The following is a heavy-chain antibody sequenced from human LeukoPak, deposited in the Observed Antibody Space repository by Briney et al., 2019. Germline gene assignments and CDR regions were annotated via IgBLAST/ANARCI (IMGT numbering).Heavy chain of an antibody. V-gene: IGHV1-69*05. Sequence: ASVKVSCKASGGTLTSYAISRVRQAPGQGLESMGRIIPIFGTANYAQKFQGRVTITTDESTSTAYMQLSSLRSEDTAVYYCARGRAVAGPGDYWGQGTLVTVSS. D-gene: IGHD6-19*01. CDR2: IIPIFGTA. CDR1: GGTLTSYA. J-gene: IGHJ4*02. CDR3: ARGRAVAGPGDY.